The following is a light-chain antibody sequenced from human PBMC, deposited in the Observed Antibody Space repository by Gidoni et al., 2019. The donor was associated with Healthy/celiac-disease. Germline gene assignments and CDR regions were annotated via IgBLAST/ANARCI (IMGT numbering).Light chain of an antibody. Sequence: SSELTPPPSVSVSPGQTASITCSGDKLGDKYACWYPQKPGQSPVLVIYQDSKRPSGIPERFSGSNSGNTATLTISGTQAMDEADYYCQAWDSSTSHVVFGGGTKLTVL. J-gene: IGLJ2*01. CDR3: QAWDSSTSHVV. CDR1: KLGDKY. CDR2: QDS. V-gene: IGLV3-1*01.